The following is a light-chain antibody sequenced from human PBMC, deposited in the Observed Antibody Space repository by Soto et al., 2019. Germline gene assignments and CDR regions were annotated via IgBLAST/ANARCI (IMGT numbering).Light chain of an antibody. CDR1: QSVSNY. V-gene: IGKV3-11*01. J-gene: IGKJ4*01. CDR2: DAS. Sequence: EIVLTQSPATLSLSPGESATLSCRASQSVSNYLAWYQQKPGQAPRLLIYDASNRATGIPARFSGSGSGTDFTLTISSLEPEDFATDSCQRSYSTTLTFGGGTKVDIK. CDR3: QRSYSTTLT.